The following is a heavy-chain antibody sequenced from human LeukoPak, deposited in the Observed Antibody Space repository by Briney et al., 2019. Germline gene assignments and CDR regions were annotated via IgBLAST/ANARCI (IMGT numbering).Heavy chain of an antibody. CDR2: ISYDGSNK. CDR1: GFTFSSYA. Sequence: GGSLRLSCAASGFTFSSYAMHWVRQAPGKGLEGVAVISYDGSNKYYADSVKGRFTISRDNSKNTLYLQMNSLRAEDTAVYYCARDALAAAARFDYWGQGTLVTVSS. D-gene: IGHD6-13*01. J-gene: IGHJ4*02. V-gene: IGHV3-30-3*01. CDR3: ARDALAAAARFDY.